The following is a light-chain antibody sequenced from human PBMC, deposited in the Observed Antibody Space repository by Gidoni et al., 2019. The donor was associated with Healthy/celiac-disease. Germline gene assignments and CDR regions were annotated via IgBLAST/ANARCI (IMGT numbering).Light chain of an antibody. V-gene: IGKV3-20*01. Sequence: EIVLTQSPGTLSLSPGERATLSCRASQSVSSSYLAWYQQKPGQAPRLLIYGASSRATGIPEGFSGNGSGTDFALTISRLEPEDFAVYYCQQYGSSPITFGQGTRLEIK. J-gene: IGKJ5*01. CDR1: QSVSSSY. CDR2: GAS. CDR3: QQYGSSPIT.